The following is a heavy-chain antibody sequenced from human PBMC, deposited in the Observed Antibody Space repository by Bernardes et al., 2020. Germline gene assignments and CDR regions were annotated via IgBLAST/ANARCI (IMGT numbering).Heavy chain of an antibody. CDR1: GFTFSSYG. J-gene: IGHJ4*02. D-gene: IGHD3-10*01. V-gene: IGHV3-33*01. CDR2: IWYDGSNK. Sequence: GGSLRLSCAASGFTFSSYGMHWVRQAPGKGLEWVAVIWYDGSNKYYADSVKGRFTISRDNSKNTLYLQMNSLRAEDTAVYYCARGRGDGYNQNFDYWGQGTLVTVSS. CDR3: ARGRGDGYNQNFDY.